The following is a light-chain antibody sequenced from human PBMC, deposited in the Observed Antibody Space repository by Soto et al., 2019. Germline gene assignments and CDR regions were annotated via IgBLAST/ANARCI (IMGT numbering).Light chain of an antibody. Sequence: EIVLTQSPATLSLSPGERATLSCRASQSVSRYLAWYQQKPGQAPRLLIYDASNRATGIPARFSGSGSGTDFTLTISRLEPENFAVYYCQQRSNWPPFGGGTKVEIK. CDR2: DAS. V-gene: IGKV3-11*01. J-gene: IGKJ4*01. CDR3: QQRSNWPP. CDR1: QSVSRY.